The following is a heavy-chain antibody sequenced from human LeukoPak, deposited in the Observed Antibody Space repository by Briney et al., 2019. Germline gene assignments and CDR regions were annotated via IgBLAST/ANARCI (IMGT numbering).Heavy chain of an antibody. J-gene: IGHJ4*02. CDR2: IYYSGST. CDR1: GGSISSSSYY. D-gene: IGHD4-23*01. Sequence: SETLSLTCTVSGGSISSSSYYWGWIRQPPGKGLEWIGSIYYSGSTYYNPSLKSRATISVDTSKNQFSLKLSSVTAADTAVYYCARRGYGGNGGYFDYWGQGTLVTVSS. V-gene: IGHV4-39*01. CDR3: ARRGYGGNGGYFDY.